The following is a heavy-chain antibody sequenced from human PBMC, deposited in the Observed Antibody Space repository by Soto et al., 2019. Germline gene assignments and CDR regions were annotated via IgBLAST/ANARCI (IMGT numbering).Heavy chain of an antibody. Sequence: SGPTLVNPTQTLTLTCTFSGFSLSTSGMCVSWIRQPPGKALEWLARIDWDDDKYYSTSLKTRLTISKDTSKNQVVLTMTNMDPVDTATYYCARMPTYYDILTGYYRYYGMDVWGQGTTDTVSS. CDR2: IDWDDDK. D-gene: IGHD3-9*01. CDR1: GFSLSTSGMC. J-gene: IGHJ6*02. CDR3: ARMPTYYDILTGYYRYYGMDV. V-gene: IGHV2-70*11.